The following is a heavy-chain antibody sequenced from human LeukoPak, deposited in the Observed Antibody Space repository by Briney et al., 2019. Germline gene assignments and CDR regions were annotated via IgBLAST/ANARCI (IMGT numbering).Heavy chain of an antibody. D-gene: IGHD2-15*01. CDR2: ISCSGGNT. J-gene: IGHJ4*02. V-gene: IGHV3-20*04. Sequence: GGSLRLSCAASGFTFDDYVMSWVRQAPGKGLEWVSCISCSGGNTGYADSVKGRFTISRDNAKNTLYLEMNSRRAEDTAVYYCAKWACSGSSCYPFDYWGQGPLVTVSS. CDR3: AKWACSGSSCYPFDY. CDR1: GFTFDDYV.